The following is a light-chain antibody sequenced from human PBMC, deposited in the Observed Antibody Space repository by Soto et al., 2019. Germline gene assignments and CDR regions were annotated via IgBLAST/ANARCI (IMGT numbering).Light chain of an antibody. CDR2: KAS. J-gene: IGKJ1*01. CDR3: QHYNSYSEA. CDR1: QTISSW. Sequence: DIQMTQSASTLSPSVGQRVTITSRASQTISSWLAWYQQKPGKAPKLLIYKASTLKSGVPSRFSGSGSGTEFTLTISSLQPDDFATYYCQHYNSYSEAFGQGTKVDI. V-gene: IGKV1-5*03.